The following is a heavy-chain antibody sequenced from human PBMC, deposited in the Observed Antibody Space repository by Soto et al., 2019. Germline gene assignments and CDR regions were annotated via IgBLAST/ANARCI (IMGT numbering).Heavy chain of an antibody. CDR1: GFTFSILA. D-gene: IGHD6-19*01. Sequence: PGGSLRLSCAASGFTFSILAMGWVRQAPGKGLEWVSVTDYTGGTTYYTDSVKGRFIISRDNSKKMLYLQMNSLRAEDTAVYYCAKDASRTSGWYYFDYWGQGALVTVS. CDR3: AKDASRTSGWYYFDY. J-gene: IGHJ4*02. CDR2: TDYTGGTT. V-gene: IGHV3-23*01.